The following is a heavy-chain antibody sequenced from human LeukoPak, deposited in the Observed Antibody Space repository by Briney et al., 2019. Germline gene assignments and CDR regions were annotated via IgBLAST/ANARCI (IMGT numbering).Heavy chain of an antibody. V-gene: IGHV3-11*05. Sequence: GGSLRLSCAASGFIFSDYYMSWIRQAPGKGLEWVSYISSSTSTTNYADSVKGRFTISRDNAKNSLYLQMNSLRAEDTAVYYCARVRTFGVVIAAWGQGTLVTVSS. J-gene: IGHJ4*02. CDR2: ISSSTSTT. CDR1: GFIFSDYY. CDR3: ARVRTFGVVIAA. D-gene: IGHD3-16*02.